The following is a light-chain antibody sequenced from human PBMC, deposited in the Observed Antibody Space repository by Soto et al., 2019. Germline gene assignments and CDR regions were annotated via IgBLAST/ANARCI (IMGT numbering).Light chain of an antibody. V-gene: IGKV1-13*02. CDR1: QGIRSA. J-gene: IGKJ4*01. Sequence: AIPLTPSPSSLSASVGDRVTITCRARQGIRSALAWYQQKPGKAPKLLIYDASSLESWVPSSFGGSASGTDFALTIISLQPEDFATYYCHRSLTFGGGNKVEIK. CDR2: DAS. CDR3: HRSLT.